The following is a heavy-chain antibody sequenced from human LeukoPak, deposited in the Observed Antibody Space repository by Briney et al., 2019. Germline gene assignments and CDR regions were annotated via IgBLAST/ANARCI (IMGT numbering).Heavy chain of an antibody. V-gene: IGHV4-61*02. D-gene: IGHD3-22*01. CDR1: GGSISSGSYY. J-gene: IGHJ2*01. CDR3: ARDSSGYYYVQYWYFDL. Sequence: TLSLTCTVSGGSISSGSYYWSWIRQPAGKGLEWIGRIYTSGSTNYNPSLKSRVTMSVDTSKNQFSLKLSSVTAADTAVYYCARDSSGYYYVQYWYFDLWGRGTLVTVSS. CDR2: IYTSGST.